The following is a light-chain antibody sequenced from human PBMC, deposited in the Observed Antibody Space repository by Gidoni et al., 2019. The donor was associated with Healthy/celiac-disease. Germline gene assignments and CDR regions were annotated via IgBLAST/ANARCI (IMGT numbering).Light chain of an antibody. CDR1: QSVSSSY. V-gene: IGKV3-20*01. CDR2: GAS. J-gene: IGKJ1*01. CDR3: QQYGSSPTT. Sequence: DIVLTHTRGTLSLSPGERATLSCSASQSVSSSYLAWYQQKPGQAPMLLIYGASSRATGIPDRFSGSGSGTDFTLTISRLEPEDFAVYYFQQYGSSPTTFGQGTKVEIK.